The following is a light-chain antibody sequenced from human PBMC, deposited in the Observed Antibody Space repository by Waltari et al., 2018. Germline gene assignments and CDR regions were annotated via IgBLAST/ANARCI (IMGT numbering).Light chain of an antibody. CDR1: QSVSSN. Sequence: EIVMTQSPDTLSVSPGERDTLSCRASQSVSSNLAWYQQKPGQAPRLLIYGASTRATGIPARFSGSGSGTEFTLTISSLQSEDFAVYYCQQYNNWPRTFGQGAKVEIK. CDR2: GAS. V-gene: IGKV3-15*01. J-gene: IGKJ1*01. CDR3: QQYNNWPRT.